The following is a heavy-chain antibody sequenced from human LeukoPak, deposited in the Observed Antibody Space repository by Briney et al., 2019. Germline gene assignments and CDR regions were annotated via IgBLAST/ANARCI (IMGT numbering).Heavy chain of an antibody. Sequence: GDSLRLPCAASGFTLNSYFMSWVRQAPAKGLEGVSSISSSSYYIYYADSVKGRFTISRDNAKNSLYLQMNSLRAEDTAVYYCARGGSRVTTIHMFDYWGQGTLVTVSS. CDR2: ISSSSYYI. CDR3: ARGGSRVTTIHMFDY. V-gene: IGHV3-21*01. CDR1: GFTLNSYF. J-gene: IGHJ4*02. D-gene: IGHD5-12*01.